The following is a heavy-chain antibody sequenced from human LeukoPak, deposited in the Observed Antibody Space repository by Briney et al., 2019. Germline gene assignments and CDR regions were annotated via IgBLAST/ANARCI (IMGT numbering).Heavy chain of an antibody. J-gene: IGHJ4*02. CDR1: GFTFSSYS. CDR3: ARDLYSSGWPFDY. D-gene: IGHD6-19*01. CDR2: ISGSTISI. Sequence: GGSLRLSCAASGFTFSSYSMNWVRQAPGKGLEWVSYISGSTISIYYADSVKGRFTISRDNAKNSLYLQMNSLRAEDTAVYYCARDLYSSGWPFDYWGQGTLVTVSS. V-gene: IGHV3-48*01.